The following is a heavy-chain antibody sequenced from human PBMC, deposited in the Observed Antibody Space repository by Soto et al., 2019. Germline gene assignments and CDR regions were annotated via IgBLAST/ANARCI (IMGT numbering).Heavy chain of an antibody. CDR3: ARQQWLVLDYYYYMDV. CDR2: INHSGST. Sequence: SETLSLTCAVYGGSFSGYYWSWIRQPPGKGLEWIGEINHSGSTNYNPSLKSRVTISVDTSKNQFSLKLSSVTAADTAVYYCARQQWLVLDYYYYMDVWGKGTTVTVSS. D-gene: IGHD6-19*01. CDR1: GGSFSGYY. J-gene: IGHJ6*03. V-gene: IGHV4-34*01.